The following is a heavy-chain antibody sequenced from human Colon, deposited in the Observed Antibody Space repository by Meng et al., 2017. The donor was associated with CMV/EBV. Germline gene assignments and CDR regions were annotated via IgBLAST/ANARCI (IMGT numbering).Heavy chain of an antibody. CDR1: GGSVSISRFF. CDR2: IFYSGST. D-gene: IGHD6-19*01. V-gene: IGHV4-39*01. J-gene: IGHJ5*02. CDR3: ARVRLLSGSGWYWFDP. Sequence: SETLSLTCIVSGGSVSISRFFWGWIRQPPGKGLEWIGNIFYSGSTYYNPSLKRRATFPVDTSKNQFSLKLSSVTAADTAVYYCARVRLLSGSGWYWFDPWGQGTLVTVSS.